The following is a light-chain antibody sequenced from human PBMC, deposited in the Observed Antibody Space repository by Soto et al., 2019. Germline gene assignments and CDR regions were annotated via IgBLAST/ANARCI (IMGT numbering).Light chain of an antibody. V-gene: IGLV1-47*01. J-gene: IGLJ3*02. CDR3: AAWDDSLSVGV. Sequence: QSVLTQPPSASGTPGQRVTISCSGSSSNIGSNYVYWYQQLPGTAPKLLIYRNNQRPSGVPDRFSGSKSGTSASLAISGLRSEDEADYDCAAWDDSLSVGVFGGGTKLTVL. CDR2: RNN. CDR1: SSNIGSNY.